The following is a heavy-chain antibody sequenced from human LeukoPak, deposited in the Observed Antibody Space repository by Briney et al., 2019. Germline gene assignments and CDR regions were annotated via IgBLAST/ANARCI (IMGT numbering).Heavy chain of an antibody. V-gene: IGHV1-2*02. Sequence: ASVTVPYKASGYTFTGYYMHWVRQAPAQGLEWMGWNNAKSGDTNYAQKFQGRVTMTRITSISTAYMELSRLRSDDTSLYYCAREGTDIVVVGRWFDPWGQGTLVTVSS. CDR2: NNAKSGDT. CDR3: AREGTDIVVVGRWFDP. CDR1: GYTFTGYY. J-gene: IGHJ5*02. D-gene: IGHD2-2*01.